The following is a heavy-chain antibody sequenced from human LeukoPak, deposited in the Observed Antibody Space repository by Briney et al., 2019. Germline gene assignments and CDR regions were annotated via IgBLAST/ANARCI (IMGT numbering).Heavy chain of an antibody. V-gene: IGHV4-59*08. D-gene: IGHD3-22*01. CDR2: IYYSGST. Sequence: SETLSLTCTVSGGSISNYYGSWIRQPPGKGLEWIGHIYYSGSTNYNPSLKSRATISVDTSKNQFSLRLSSVTAADTAVYYCVRGRYYHDSTGFLYWGQGTLVTVSS. J-gene: IGHJ4*02. CDR1: GGSISNYY. CDR3: VRGRYYHDSTGFLY.